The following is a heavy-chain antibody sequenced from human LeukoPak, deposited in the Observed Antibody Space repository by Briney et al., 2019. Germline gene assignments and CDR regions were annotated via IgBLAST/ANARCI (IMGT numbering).Heavy chain of an antibody. J-gene: IGHJ6*03. Sequence: ASVKVSCKTSGYSFTSYDINWVRQATGQGLEWMGWMNPNNGHTGHAQKFQGRVTITRNISISTAYMELSSLRSEDTAVYYCARARGRTEPVADYYYYMDVWGKGTTVTVSS. CDR2: MNPNNGHT. V-gene: IGHV1-8*03. CDR3: ARARGRTEPVADYYYYMDV. CDR1: GYSFTSYD. D-gene: IGHD1-14*01.